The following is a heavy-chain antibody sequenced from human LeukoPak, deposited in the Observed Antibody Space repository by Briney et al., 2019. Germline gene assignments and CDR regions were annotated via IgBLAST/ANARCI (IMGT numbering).Heavy chain of an antibody. CDR2: IKQDGSVE. D-gene: IGHD4-11*01. CDR3: AKDSYSKGDY. J-gene: IGHJ4*02. V-gene: IGHV3-7*01. Sequence: PGGSLRLSCAASGFTLSNYWMSWVRQAPGKGLEWVANIKQDGSVENYVDSAKGRFTISRDNAKNSLYLQMNSLRAEDTGVYYCAKDSYSKGDYWGQGTLVTVSS. CDR1: GFTLSNYW.